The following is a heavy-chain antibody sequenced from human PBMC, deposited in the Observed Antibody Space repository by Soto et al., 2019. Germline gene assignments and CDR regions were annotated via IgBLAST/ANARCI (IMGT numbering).Heavy chain of an antibody. CDR1: GFTFSSYW. V-gene: IGHV3-7*01. CDR2: IKQDGSEK. J-gene: IGHJ6*03. D-gene: IGHD1-26*01. CDR3: ARDWDAYYYYMDV. Sequence: GGSLRLSCAASGFTFSSYWMSWVRQAPGKGLEWVANIKQDGSEKYYVDSVKGRFTISRDNAKNSLYLQMNSLRAEDTAVYYCARDWDAYYYYMDVWGKGTTVTVSS.